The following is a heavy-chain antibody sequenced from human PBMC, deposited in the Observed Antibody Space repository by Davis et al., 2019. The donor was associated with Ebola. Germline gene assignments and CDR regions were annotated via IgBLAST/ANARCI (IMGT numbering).Heavy chain of an antibody. D-gene: IGHD2-8*01. CDR2: ISYDGSNK. CDR3: AKDTSVVAGWFDP. J-gene: IGHJ5*02. CDR1: GFTFSSYG. Sequence: PGGSLRLSCAASGFTFSSYGMHWVRQAPGKGLEWVAVISYDGSNKYYADSVKGRFTISRDNSKNTLYLQMNSLRAEDTAVYYCAKDTSVVAGWFDPWGQGTLVTVSS. V-gene: IGHV3-30*18.